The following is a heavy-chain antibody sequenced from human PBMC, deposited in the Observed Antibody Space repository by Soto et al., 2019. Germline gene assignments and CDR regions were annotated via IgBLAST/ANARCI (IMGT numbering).Heavy chain of an antibody. V-gene: IGHV1-46*01. J-gene: IGHJ6*02. Sequence: ASVKVSCKASGYTFTSYYIHWVRQAPGQGLEWMGVINPSSGSIIYAQKFQGRVIMTRDTSTSAVYMELSSLTSEDAAVYYCARDRRRLTLFVPHYNGMDVWGQGTTVTVSS. CDR3: ARDRRRLTLFVPHYNGMDV. CDR1: GYTFTSYY. D-gene: IGHD3-3*01. CDR2: INPSSGSI.